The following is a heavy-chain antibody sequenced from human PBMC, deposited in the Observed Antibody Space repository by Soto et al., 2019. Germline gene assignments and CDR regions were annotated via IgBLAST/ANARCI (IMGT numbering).Heavy chain of an antibody. D-gene: IGHD4-17*01. J-gene: IGHJ3*02. Sequence: GGSLRLSCVASGFTFSTYAMSWVRQAPGKGLEWVSALSPTGGEAYYADSVKGRFTISRDNSMNALYLQMNSLRVEDTAVYYCAHPRGYGVLDAYDIWGQGTMVTVSS. CDR3: AHPRGYGVLDAYDI. CDR2: LSPTGGEA. CDR1: GFTFSTYA. V-gene: IGHV3-23*01.